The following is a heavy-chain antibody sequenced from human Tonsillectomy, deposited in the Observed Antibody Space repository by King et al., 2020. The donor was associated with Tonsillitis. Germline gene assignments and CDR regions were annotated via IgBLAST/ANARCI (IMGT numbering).Heavy chain of an antibody. CDR1: GDTFSSYA. CDR2: IIPILGMA. V-gene: IGHV1-69*09. CDR3: ARDSLGVAFDY. J-gene: IGHJ4*02. Sequence: VQLVESGAEVKKPGSSVKVSCKASGDTFSSYAISWVRQAPGQGLEWMGRIIPILGMANYAQKLQGRVTITADKSTSTAYMELSSLRSEDTAVYYCARDSLGVAFDYWGQGTLVTVSS. D-gene: IGHD3-3*01.